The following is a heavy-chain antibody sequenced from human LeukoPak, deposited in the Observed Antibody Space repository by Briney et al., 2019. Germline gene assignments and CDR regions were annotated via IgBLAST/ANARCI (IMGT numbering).Heavy chain of an antibody. CDR1: GFTFRSYG. J-gene: IGHJ4*02. D-gene: IGHD6-13*01. CDR2: DGSNK. CDR3: ARDFGSSWTHFDS. V-gene: IGHV3-33*01. Sequence: GGSLRLSCAASGFTFRSYGMHGVGQAPGKGLEWVAYDGSNKYYADSVKGRFTISRDNSKNTLYLQMNSLRAEDTAMYYCARDFGSSWTHFDSWGQGTLVTVSS.